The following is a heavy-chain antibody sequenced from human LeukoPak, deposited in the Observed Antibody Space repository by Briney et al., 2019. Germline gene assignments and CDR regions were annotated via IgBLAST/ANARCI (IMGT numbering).Heavy chain of an antibody. CDR1: GGSISSSSYC. V-gene: IGHV4-39*01. CDR3: ARRGYGDNSAALDF. Sequence: PSETLSLTCTVSGGSISSSSYCWIWIRQPLEKGLEWIGSVFESGRTYYDSSLRSRVTISIDTSRNQFSLKMTSVTAADTAVYYCARRGYGDNSAALDFWGQGTLVTVSS. D-gene: IGHD4-23*01. J-gene: IGHJ4*02. CDR2: VFESGRT.